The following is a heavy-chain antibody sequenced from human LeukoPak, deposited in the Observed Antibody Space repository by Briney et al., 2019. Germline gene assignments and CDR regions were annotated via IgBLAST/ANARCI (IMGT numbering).Heavy chain of an antibody. CDR3: ARVVVATMGFDY. D-gene: IGHD5-12*01. J-gene: IGHJ4*02. Sequence: ASVKVSCKASGYTFTSYAMHWVRQAPGQRLEWMGWINAGNGNTKYSQKFQSRVTITRDTSASTAYMELSSLRSEDTAVYYCARVVVATMGFDYWGQGTLVTVSS. CDR2: INAGNGNT. V-gene: IGHV1-3*01. CDR1: GYTFTSYA.